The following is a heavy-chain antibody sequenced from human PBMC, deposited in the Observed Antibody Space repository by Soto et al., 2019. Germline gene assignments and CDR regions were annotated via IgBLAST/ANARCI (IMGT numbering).Heavy chain of an antibody. J-gene: IGHJ3*02. CDR2: IYYSGST. Sequence: SETLSLTCTVSGGSISSGDYYWSWIRQPPGKGLEWIGYIYYSGSTYYNPSLKSRVTISVDTSKNQFSLKLSSVTAADTAVYYCARDSGCSGGRCYSWSDAFDIWGQGTMVTVSS. V-gene: IGHV4-30-4*01. D-gene: IGHD2-15*01. CDR1: GGSISSGDYY. CDR3: ARDSGCSGGRCYSWSDAFDI.